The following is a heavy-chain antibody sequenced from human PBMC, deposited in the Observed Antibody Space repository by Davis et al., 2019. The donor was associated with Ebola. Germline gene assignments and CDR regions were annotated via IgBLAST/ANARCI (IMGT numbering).Heavy chain of an antibody. CDR1: GYTFTNNG. CDR3: ARGLYDYGGMDV. J-gene: IGHJ6*02. D-gene: IGHD4-17*01. CDR2: ISPQNGNR. V-gene: IGHV1-18*01. Sequence: ASVKVSCKASGYTFTNNGIMWVRQAPGQGLEWMGWISPQNGNRKYAQKFQGRVTMTRDTSTSTVYMELSSLRSEDTAVYYCARGLYDYGGMDVWGQGTTVTVSS.